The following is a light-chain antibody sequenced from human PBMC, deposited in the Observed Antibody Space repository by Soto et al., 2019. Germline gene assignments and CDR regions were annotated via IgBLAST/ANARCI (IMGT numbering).Light chain of an antibody. CDR1: QSVSSSY. J-gene: IGKJ3*01. CDR2: GAS. Sequence: EIVLTQSPGTLSLCPGERATLSCRASQSVSSSYLAWYQQNPGQAPRLLIYGASSRATGIPDRFSGSGSATDFTLTISRLEPEDFAVYYCQQFGSSPLFTFGPGTKVDVK. V-gene: IGKV3-20*01. CDR3: QQFGSSPLFT.